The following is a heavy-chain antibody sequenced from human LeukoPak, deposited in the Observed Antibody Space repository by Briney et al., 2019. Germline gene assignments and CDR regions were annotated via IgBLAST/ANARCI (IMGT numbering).Heavy chain of an antibody. CDR3: ARGSREGYTSSWYPGEYFQH. CDR2: INVYKGNT. J-gene: IGHJ1*01. V-gene: IGHV1-18*01. CDR1: GYSFTSYD. Sequence: ASVKVSCKASGYSFTSYDINWVRQAPGQGLEWMGWINVYKGNTNYAEKLQGRVTMTTDTFTSTAYMELRSLRSDDTAVYYCARGSREGYTSSWYPGEYFQHWGQGTLVTVSS. D-gene: IGHD6-13*01.